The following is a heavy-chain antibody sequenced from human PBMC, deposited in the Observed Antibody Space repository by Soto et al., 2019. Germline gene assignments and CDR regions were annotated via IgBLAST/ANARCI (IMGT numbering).Heavy chain of an antibody. V-gene: IGHV3-30*18. CDR3: AKAEHPDGWLQLAY. J-gene: IGHJ4*02. CDR1: GFTFSSYG. D-gene: IGHD5-12*01. Sequence: QVQLVESGGGVVQPGRSLRLSCAASGFTFSSYGMHWVRQAPGKGLEWVAVISYGGSNKYYADSVKGRFTISRDNSKNTLYLQMNSLRAEDTAVYYCAKAEHPDGWLQLAYWGQGTLVTVSS. CDR2: ISYGGSNK.